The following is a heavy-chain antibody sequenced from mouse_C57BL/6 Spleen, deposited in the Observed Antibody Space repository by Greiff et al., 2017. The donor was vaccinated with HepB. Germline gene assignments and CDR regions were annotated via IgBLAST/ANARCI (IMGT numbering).Heavy chain of an antibody. D-gene: IGHD1-1*01. CDR3: AREGLFYWYFDV. V-gene: IGHV1-22*01. CDR2: INPNNGGT. Sequence: EVQLQQSGPELVKPGASVKMSCKASGYTFTDYNMHWVKQSHGKSLEWIGYINPNNGGTSYNQKFKGKATLTVNKSSSTAYMELRSLTSEDSAVYYCAREGLFYWYFDVWGTGTTVTVSS. CDR1: GYTFTDYN. J-gene: IGHJ1*03.